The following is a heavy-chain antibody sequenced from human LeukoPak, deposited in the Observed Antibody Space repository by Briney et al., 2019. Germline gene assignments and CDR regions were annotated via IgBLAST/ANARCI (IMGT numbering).Heavy chain of an antibody. CDR1: GFTISRHY. CDR3: ARGPDVDGYIHAPFDY. J-gene: IGHJ4*02. Sequence: PGGSLRLSCAASGFTISRHYMSWVRQAPGKGLEWVALSYSGGSTYYADSGEGRFTNYRDNSKSMLLLQMSSLRADDTAVYYCARGPDVDGYIHAPFDYWGQGALVTVSS. CDR2: SYSGGST. V-gene: IGHV3-53*01. D-gene: IGHD5-24*01.